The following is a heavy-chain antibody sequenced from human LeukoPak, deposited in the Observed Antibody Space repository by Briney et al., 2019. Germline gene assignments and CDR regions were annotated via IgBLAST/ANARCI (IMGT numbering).Heavy chain of an antibody. J-gene: IGHJ5*02. CDR2: ISGRGSST. V-gene: IGHV3-23*01. Sequence: PGESLTLSCAPSGFIFDIYAMRWARQAPGGGLGWVSAISGRGSSTSYADSVKGPFTLSRDNSKDTLYLQMNSLRAEDTAVYYCAQEFDVWSGSPSWFDPWGQGTLVTVSS. D-gene: IGHD3-3*01. CDR1: GFIFDIYA. CDR3: AQEFDVWSGSPSWFDP.